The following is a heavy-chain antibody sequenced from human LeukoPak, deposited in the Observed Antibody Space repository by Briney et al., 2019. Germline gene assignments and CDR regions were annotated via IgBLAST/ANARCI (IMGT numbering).Heavy chain of an antibody. D-gene: IGHD1-26*01. Sequence: SETLSLTCTVSGGSISSSSYYWGWIRQPPGKGLEWIGSIYYSGSTYYNPSLKSRVTISVDTSKNQFSLKLSSVTAADTAVYYCALVGGSYYYYMDVWGKGTTVTVSS. CDR2: IYYSGST. V-gene: IGHV4-39*07. J-gene: IGHJ6*03. CDR1: GGSISSSSYY. CDR3: ALVGGSYYYYMDV.